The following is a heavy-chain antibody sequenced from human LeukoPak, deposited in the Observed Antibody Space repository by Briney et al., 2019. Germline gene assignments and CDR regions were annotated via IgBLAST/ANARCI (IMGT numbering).Heavy chain of an antibody. V-gene: IGHV3-48*04. CDR1: GFTFSTYW. D-gene: IGHD3/OR15-3a*01. J-gene: IGHJ4*02. CDR3: ARDRTWVGEPDF. CDR2: ISSSGGSI. Sequence: GGSLRLSCAASGFTFSTYWMNWVRQAPGKGLEWVSYISSSGGSINYGDSVKGRFTISRDNAKNLLYLQMNSLRAEDTAVYYCARDRTWVGEPDFWGQGILVTVSS.